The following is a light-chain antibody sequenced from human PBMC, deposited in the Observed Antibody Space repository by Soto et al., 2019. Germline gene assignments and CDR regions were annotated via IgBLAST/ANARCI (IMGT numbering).Light chain of an antibody. Sequence: AIQMTQSPSSLSSSVGDRVTITCRASQGIRNDLGWYQQKPGKAPKLLIYAASSLQSGFPSRFSGSGSGTDFTLTNSSLQTEDCATYYCLPDYNYPWTFGQGTKVEIK. V-gene: IGKV1-6*01. CDR3: LPDYNYPWT. J-gene: IGKJ1*01. CDR2: AAS. CDR1: QGIRND.